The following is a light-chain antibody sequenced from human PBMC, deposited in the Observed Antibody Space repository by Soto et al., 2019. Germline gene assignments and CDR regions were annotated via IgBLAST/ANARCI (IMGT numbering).Light chain of an antibody. J-gene: IGLJ1*01. CDR3: GSWDSSLSAYV. CDR2: EDD. CDR1: SSNIGGNS. Sequence: QSVLTQPPSVSAAPGQKVTISCSGSSSNIGGNSVSWYQQFPGTAAKLLIYEDDKRPSGIPDRFSGSKSGTSATLGITGFQTGDEADYYCGSWDSSLSAYVFATGTKVTGL. V-gene: IGLV1-51*01.